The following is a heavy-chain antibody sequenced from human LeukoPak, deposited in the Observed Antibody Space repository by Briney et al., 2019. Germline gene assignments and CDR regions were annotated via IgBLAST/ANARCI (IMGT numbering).Heavy chain of an antibody. CDR3: AKERGGDSSGYGY. CDR2: IWYDGSNK. J-gene: IGHJ4*02. V-gene: IGHV3-33*06. D-gene: IGHD3-22*01. CDR1: GFTFSSYG. Sequence: GGSLRLSCAASGFTFSSYGMHWVRQAPGKGLEWVAVIWYDGSNKYYADSVKGRFTISRDNSKNTLYLQMNSLRAEDTAVYYCAKERGGDSSGYGYWGQGTLVTVSS.